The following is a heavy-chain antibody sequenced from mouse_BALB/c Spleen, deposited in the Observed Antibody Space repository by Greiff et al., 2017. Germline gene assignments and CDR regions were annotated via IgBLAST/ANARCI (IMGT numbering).Heavy chain of an antibody. V-gene: IGHV14-3*02. CDR1: GFTIKDTY. CDR3: ARGRGPYYFDY. CDR2: IDPGNGNT. Sequence: EVQLKQPGAELVKPGASVKLSCTASGFTIKDTYMHWVKQRPEQGLEWIGRIDPGNGNTKYDPKFKGKATLTVDKSSSTAYMHLNSLTSEDSAVYYCARGRGPYYFDYWGQGTTLTVSS. J-gene: IGHJ2*01.